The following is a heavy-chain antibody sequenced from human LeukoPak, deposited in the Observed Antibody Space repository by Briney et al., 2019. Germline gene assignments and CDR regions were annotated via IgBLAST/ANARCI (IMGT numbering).Heavy chain of an antibody. CDR2: IRYDGSNK. D-gene: IGHD5-18*01. V-gene: IGHV3-30*02. Sequence: GGSLRLSCAASESTFSSYAMQWVRQAPGKGLEWVAFIRYDGSNKYYADSVRGRFTISRDNSKNTLYLQMNSLRAEDTAVYYCAKDKIQLWLLNGRMPWFDPWGQGTLVTVSS. CDR1: ESTFSSYA. CDR3: AKDKIQLWLLNGRMPWFDP. J-gene: IGHJ5*02.